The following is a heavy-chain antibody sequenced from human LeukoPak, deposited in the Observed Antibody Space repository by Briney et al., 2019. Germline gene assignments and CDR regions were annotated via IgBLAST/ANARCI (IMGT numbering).Heavy chain of an antibody. Sequence: ASVKVSCKASGGIFSSYAISWVRQAPGQGLEWMGRIIPIFGTANYAQKFQGRVTITTDESTSTAYMELSSLRSEDTAVYYCARVGYYYDSSADEGYFDYWGQGTLVTVSS. J-gene: IGHJ4*02. CDR2: IIPIFGTA. CDR1: GGIFSSYA. V-gene: IGHV1-69*05. CDR3: ARVGYYYDSSADEGYFDY. D-gene: IGHD3-22*01.